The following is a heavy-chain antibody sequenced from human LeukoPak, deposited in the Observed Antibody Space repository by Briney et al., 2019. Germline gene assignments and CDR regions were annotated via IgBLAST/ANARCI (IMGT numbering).Heavy chain of an antibody. D-gene: IGHD2-2*01. CDR1: GGSLSGYY. CDR3: ARRRAIVVVPAASYFDY. CDR2: INHSGST. J-gene: IGHJ4*02. V-gene: IGHV4-34*01. Sequence: PSETLSLTCAVSGGSLSGYYWTWIRQPPGKGLEWIGEINHSGSTNYNPSLKSRVTISVDTSKNQFSLKLSSVTAADTAVYYCARRRAIVVVPAASYFDYWGQGTLVTVSS.